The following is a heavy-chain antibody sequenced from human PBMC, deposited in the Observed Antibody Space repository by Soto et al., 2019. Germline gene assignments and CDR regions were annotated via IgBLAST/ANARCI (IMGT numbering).Heavy chain of an antibody. Sequence: PSETLSLTCGVYGGSFRNYYWIWVRQPPGKGLEWIGEVNHSGEATYNPSLQSRITISLDTSNSQFSLKLTSVTAADTAMYFCARGKPFPRSWFDTWGQGTQVTVSS. CDR1: GGSFRNYY. CDR3: ARGKPFPRSWFDT. J-gene: IGHJ5*02. V-gene: IGHV4-34*01. CDR2: VNHSGEA.